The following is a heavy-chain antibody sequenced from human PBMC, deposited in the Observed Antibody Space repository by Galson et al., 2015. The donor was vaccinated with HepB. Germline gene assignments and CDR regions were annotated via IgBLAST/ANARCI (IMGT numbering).Heavy chain of an antibody. Sequence: CKASGYTLRSYGISWVRQAPGQGLEWMGWINTYTGLTKYAQKFQGRVTMTTDTSTSTVYMDLRSLRSDDTAVYYCARAQLSGSDFWSGYPSLYYFDFWGPGTLVTVPS. V-gene: IGHV1-18*01. CDR1: GYTLRSYG. D-gene: IGHD3-3*01. CDR3: ARAQLSGSDFWSGYPSLYYFDF. J-gene: IGHJ4*02. CDR2: INTYTGLT.